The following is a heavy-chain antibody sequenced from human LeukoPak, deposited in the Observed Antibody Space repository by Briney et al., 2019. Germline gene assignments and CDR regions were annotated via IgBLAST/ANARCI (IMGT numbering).Heavy chain of an antibody. J-gene: IGHJ3*02. CDR1: GYTLTELS. V-gene: IGHV1-24*01. CDR3: ARSRHYYGSGTPTGDAFDI. Sequence: ASVKVSCKVSGYTLTELSMHWVRQAPGKGLEWMGGFDPEDGETIYAQKFQGRVTITADESTSTAYMELSSLRSEDTAVYYCARSRHYYGSGTPTGDAFDIWGQGTMVTVSS. D-gene: IGHD3-10*01. CDR2: FDPEDGET.